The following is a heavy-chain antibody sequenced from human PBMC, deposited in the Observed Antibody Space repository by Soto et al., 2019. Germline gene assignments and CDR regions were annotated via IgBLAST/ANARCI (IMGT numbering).Heavy chain of an antibody. CDR1: GFTLSRYA. CDR2: ISDDGRKK. Sequence: GGSLRLSCAASGFTLSRYAMHWARQAPGKGLEWVAVISDDGRKKYYADSVKGRFTVSRDNSKNTLYLQMNSLRAEDTAVYYCARDLSESSVVGFYYYGMDVWGQGTTVTVSS. V-gene: IGHV3-30*04. CDR3: ARDLSESSVVGFYYYGMDV. J-gene: IGHJ6*02. D-gene: IGHD6-19*01.